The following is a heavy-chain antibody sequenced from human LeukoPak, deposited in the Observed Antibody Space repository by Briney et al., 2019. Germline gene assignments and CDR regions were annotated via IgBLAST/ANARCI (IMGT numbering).Heavy chain of an antibody. J-gene: IGHJ4*02. CDR3: AKGPGSGSYPSY. V-gene: IGHV3-30*18. Sequence: GGSLRLSCAASGFTFSSYGMHWVRQAPGKGLEWVAVISYDGSNKYYADSVKGRFTISRDNSKNTLYLQMNSLRAEDTAVYYCAKGPGSGSYPSYWGQGTLVTISS. D-gene: IGHD3-10*01. CDR2: ISYDGSNK. CDR1: GFTFSSYG.